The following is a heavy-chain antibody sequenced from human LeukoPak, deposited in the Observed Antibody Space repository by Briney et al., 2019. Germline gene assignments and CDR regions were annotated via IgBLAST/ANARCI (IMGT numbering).Heavy chain of an antibody. Sequence: GASVKVSCKASGYTFTSYDINWVRQATGQGLEWMGWMNPNSGNTGYAQKFQGRVTMTRNTSISTAYMELSSLRSEDTAVYYCARGRYCSGSSCYYLTEYFQHWGQGTLVTVSS. J-gene: IGHJ1*01. CDR3: ARGRYCSGSSCYYLTEYFQH. D-gene: IGHD2-15*01. CDR1: GYTFTSYD. CDR2: MNPNSGNT. V-gene: IGHV1-8*01.